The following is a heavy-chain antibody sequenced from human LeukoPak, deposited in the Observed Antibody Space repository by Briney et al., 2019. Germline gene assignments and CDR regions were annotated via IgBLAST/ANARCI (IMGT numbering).Heavy chain of an antibody. CDR3: ATLWFGELLWAFDI. J-gene: IGHJ3*02. CDR2: FDPEDGET. Sequence: ASVKVSCKVSGYTLTELSMHWVRQAPGKGLEWMGGFDPEDGETIYAQKFQGRVTMTEDTSTDTAYMELSSLRSEDTAVYYCATLWFGELLWAFDIWGQGTMVTVSS. D-gene: IGHD3-10*01. CDR1: GYTLTELS. V-gene: IGHV1-24*01.